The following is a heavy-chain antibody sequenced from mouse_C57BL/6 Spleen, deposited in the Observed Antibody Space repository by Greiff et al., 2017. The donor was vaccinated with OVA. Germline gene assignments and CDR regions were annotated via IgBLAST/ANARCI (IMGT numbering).Heavy chain of an antibody. CDR1: GFTFSSYG. Sequence: EVQGVESGGDLVKPGGSLKLSCAASGFTFSSYGMSWVRQTPDKRLEWVATISSGGSYTYYPDSVKGRVTISRDNAKNTLYLQMSSLKSEDTAMYYCARDYYGSSYDYAMDYWGQGTSVTVSS. J-gene: IGHJ4*01. CDR2: ISSGGSYT. CDR3: ARDYYGSSYDYAMDY. V-gene: IGHV5-6*01. D-gene: IGHD1-1*01.